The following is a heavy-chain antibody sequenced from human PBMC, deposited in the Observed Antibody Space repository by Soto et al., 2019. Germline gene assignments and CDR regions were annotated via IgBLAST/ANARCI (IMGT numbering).Heavy chain of an antibody. CDR3: AKDAHVRDGDCSVADY. J-gene: IGHJ4*02. CDR1: GFTFSNYG. V-gene: IGHV3-30*18. D-gene: IGHD2-21*02. CDR2: ISYDGTNK. Sequence: QVQLVESGGGVVQPGRSLRLSCAASGFTFSNYGMHWVRQAPGKGLEWVAAISYDGTNKYYADSVKGRFTISRNNSEHTLYQQMNSLRTEDTAIFYCAKDAHVRDGDCSVADYWGQGTLVTVSS.